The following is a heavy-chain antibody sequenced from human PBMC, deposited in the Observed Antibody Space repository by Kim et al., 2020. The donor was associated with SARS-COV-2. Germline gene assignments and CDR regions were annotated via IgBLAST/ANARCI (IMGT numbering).Heavy chain of an antibody. CDR2: IWYDGSNK. V-gene: IGHV3-33*01. CDR3: ARDWGSYGCTNGVCYHYGMDV. CDR1: GFTFSSYG. Sequence: GGSLRLSCAASGFTFSSYGMHWVRQAPGKGLEWVAVIWYDGSNKYYADSVKGRFTISRDNSKNTLYLQMNSLRAEDTAVYYCARDWGSYGCTNGVCYHYGMDVWGQGTTVTVSS. D-gene: IGHD2-8*01. J-gene: IGHJ6*02.